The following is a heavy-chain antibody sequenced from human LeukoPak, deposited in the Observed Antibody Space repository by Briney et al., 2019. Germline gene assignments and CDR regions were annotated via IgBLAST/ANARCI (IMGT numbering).Heavy chain of an antibody. Sequence: GGSLRLSCAASGFTFSSYAMSWVRQAPGKGLEWVSAISGSGGSTYYADSVKGRFTISRDNSKNTLYLQMNSLRAEDTAVYYCAKVTYYDILTGYCRFDYWGQGTLVTVSS. V-gene: IGHV3-23*01. CDR1: GFTFSSYA. J-gene: IGHJ4*02. D-gene: IGHD3-9*01. CDR2: ISGSGGST. CDR3: AKVTYYDILTGYCRFDY.